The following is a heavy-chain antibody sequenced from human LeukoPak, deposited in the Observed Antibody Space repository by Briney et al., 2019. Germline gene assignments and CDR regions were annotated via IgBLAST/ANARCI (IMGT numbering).Heavy chain of an antibody. CDR1: GFTFSSYS. CDR3: ARDRYGGIYDAFDI. Sequence: GGSLRLSCAASGFTFSSYSMAWVRQAPGKGLEWVSSISSSSSYIYYADSVKGRFTISRDNAKNSLYLQMNSLRAEDTAVYYCARDRYGGIYDAFDIWGQGTMVTVSS. CDR2: ISSSSSYI. J-gene: IGHJ3*02. D-gene: IGHD4-23*01. V-gene: IGHV3-21*01.